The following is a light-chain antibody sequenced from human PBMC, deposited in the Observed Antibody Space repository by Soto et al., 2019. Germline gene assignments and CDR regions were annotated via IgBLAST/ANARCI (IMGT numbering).Light chain of an antibody. V-gene: IGKV1-27*01. J-gene: IGKJ1*01. CDR2: AAS. CDR1: QGISTY. CDR3: QKYNSAPQT. Sequence: DIQMTQSPSSLSASVGDRVTITCRASQGISTYLAWYQQKPGKVPKLLIYAASTLQSGVPSRFSGSGSGTDFTLTISSLQHEDVATYYCQKYNSAPQTFGQGTKVEIK.